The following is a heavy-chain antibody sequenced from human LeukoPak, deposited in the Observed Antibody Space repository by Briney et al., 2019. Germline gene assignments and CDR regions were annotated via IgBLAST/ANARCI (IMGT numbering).Heavy chain of an antibody. CDR2: IRYDGSNK. V-gene: IGHV3-30*02. J-gene: IGHJ6*02. CDR1: GFTFSSYG. CDR3: ARGYCSSTSCHPGYYYYYYGMDV. D-gene: IGHD2-2*01. Sequence: PGGSLRLSCAASGFTFSSYGMHWVRQAPGKGLEWVAFIRYDGSNKYYADSVKGRFTISRDNSKNTLYLQMNSLRAEDTAVYYCARGYCSSTSCHPGYYYYYYGMDVWGQGTTVTVSS.